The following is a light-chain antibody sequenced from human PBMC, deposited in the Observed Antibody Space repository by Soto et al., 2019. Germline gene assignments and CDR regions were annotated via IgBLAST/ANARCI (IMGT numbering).Light chain of an antibody. CDR3: QQYNTYST. J-gene: IGKJ5*01. CDR2: GAS. Sequence: IVMTQSPGTLSVSPGERATLSFRASQNIGNKVGWYQQKPGQAPRLLIYGASTRATGIPSRFSGNGSGTEFTLTISSLQPDDFATYYCQQYNTYSTFGQGTRLEI. CDR1: QNIGNK. V-gene: IGKV3-15*01.